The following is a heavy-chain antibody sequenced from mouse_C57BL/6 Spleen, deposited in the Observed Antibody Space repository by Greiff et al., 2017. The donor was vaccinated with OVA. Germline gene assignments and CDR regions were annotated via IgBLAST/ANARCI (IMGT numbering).Heavy chain of an antibody. V-gene: IGHV1-50*01. D-gene: IGHD2-2*01. Sequence: QVQLQQPGAELVKPGASVKLSCKASGYTFTSYWMPWVKPRPGQGLEWIGEIDPSDSYTNYNQKFKGKATLTVDTSSSTAYMQLSSLSSEDSAVYYSARGGNGYPYAMDYWGQGTSVTVSS. J-gene: IGHJ4*01. CDR1: GYTFTSYW. CDR3: ARGGNGYPYAMDY. CDR2: IDPSDSYT.